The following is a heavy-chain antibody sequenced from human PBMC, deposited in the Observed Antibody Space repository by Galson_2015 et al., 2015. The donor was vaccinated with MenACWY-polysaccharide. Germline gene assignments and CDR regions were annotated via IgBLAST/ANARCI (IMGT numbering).Heavy chain of an antibody. J-gene: IGHJ4*02. CDR3: ARQGYFGY. V-gene: IGHV3-21*06. Sequence: SLRLSCAASGFTFSSYAMRWVRQAPGKGLEWVSAIRSSGANTYYADSVKGRFTISRDNAKNLLYMQMNSLRAEDTAVYYCARQGYFGYWGQGTQVTVSS. CDR2: IRSSGANT. CDR1: GFTFSSYA.